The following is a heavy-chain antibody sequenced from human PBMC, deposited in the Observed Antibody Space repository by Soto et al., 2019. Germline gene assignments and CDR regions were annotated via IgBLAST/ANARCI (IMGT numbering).Heavy chain of an antibody. CDR2: IYYSGST. Sequence: SETLSLTCTVSGGSISSYYWSWIRQPPGKGLEWIGYIYYSGSTNYNPSLKSRVTISVDTSKNQFSLKLSSVTAADTAVYYCARGSRGDWTNRHWFDPWGQGTLVTAPQ. CDR1: GGSISSYY. J-gene: IGHJ5*02. D-gene: IGHD2-21*01. CDR3: ARGSRGDWTNRHWFDP. V-gene: IGHV4-59*01.